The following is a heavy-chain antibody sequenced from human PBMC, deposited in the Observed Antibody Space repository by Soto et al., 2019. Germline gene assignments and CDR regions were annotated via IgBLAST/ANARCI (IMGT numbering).Heavy chain of an antibody. Sequence: SETLSLTCTVSGVSISNYYWTWIRQPAGKGLEWIGRLSTSGNTNYNPSLKSRVTMSLDTSKNQFSLMLSSVTAADTAVYYCRRDFDYWGQGTLVTVSS. D-gene: IGHD6-6*01. CDR2: LSTSGNT. CDR3: RRDFDY. J-gene: IGHJ4*02. V-gene: IGHV4-4*07. CDR1: GVSISNYY.